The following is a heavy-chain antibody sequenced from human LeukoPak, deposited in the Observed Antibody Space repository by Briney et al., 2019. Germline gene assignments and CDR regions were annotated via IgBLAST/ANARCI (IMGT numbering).Heavy chain of an antibody. CDR2: INHSGST. CDR3: ASTTKYYYYYMDV. CDR1: GGSLSSYY. Sequence: SETLSLTCTVSGGSLSSYYWSWIRQPPGKGLEWIGEINHSGSTNYNPSLKSRVTISVDTSKNQFSLKLSSVTAADTAVYYCASTTKYYYYYMDVWGKGTTVTVSS. J-gene: IGHJ6*03. V-gene: IGHV4-34*01. D-gene: IGHD1-26*01.